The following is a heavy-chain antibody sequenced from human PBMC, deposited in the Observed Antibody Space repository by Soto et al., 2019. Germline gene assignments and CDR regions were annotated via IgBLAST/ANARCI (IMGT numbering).Heavy chain of an antibody. D-gene: IGHD2-21*02. V-gene: IGHV1-69*12. J-gene: IGHJ5*02. Sequence: QVQLVQSGAEVKKPGSSVKVSRKASGGTFSSYAISWVRQAPGQGLEWMGGIIPIFGTANYAQKFQGRVTIXXDXSXXTAYMELSSLRSEDTAVYYCARDEDCGGDCVWFDPWGQGTLVTVSS. CDR3: ARDEDCGGDCVWFDP. CDR1: GGTFSSYA. CDR2: IIPIFGTA.